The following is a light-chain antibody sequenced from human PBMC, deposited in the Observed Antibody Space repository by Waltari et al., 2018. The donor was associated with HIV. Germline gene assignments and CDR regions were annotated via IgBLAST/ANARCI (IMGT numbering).Light chain of an antibody. CDR1: KLADKY. CDR3: QAWDSGTGV. J-gene: IGLJ1*01. CDR2: QDD. Sequence: SYELTQPPSVSVSPGQAATIPCSGDKLADKYVCWYQQKPGRSPVLFIYQDDKRLSGIPDRFSGSNSGNTATLTISGTQTMDEADYYCQAWDSGTGVFGTGTTVTVL. V-gene: IGLV3-1*01.